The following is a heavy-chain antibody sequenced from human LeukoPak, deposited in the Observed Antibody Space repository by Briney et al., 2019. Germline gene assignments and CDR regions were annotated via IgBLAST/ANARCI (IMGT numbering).Heavy chain of an antibody. D-gene: IGHD3-10*01. CDR2: IWLDGSDK. J-gene: IGHJ4*02. CDR3: AKRGETSSWKYIDS. CDR1: GFAFSSYA. Sequence: GGSPRLSCAASGFAFSSYAMHWVRQAPGKGLEWVAIIWLDGSDKYYADSVKGRFTVSRDNPKNTLYLQMNSLRPEDTAVYYCAKRGETSSWKYIDSWGQGTLVTVSS. V-gene: IGHV3-30*02.